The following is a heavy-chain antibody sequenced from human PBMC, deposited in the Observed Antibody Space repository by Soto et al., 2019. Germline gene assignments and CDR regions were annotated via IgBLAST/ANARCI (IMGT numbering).Heavy chain of an antibody. J-gene: IGHJ4*02. Sequence: GGSLRLSCAASGFTYESYAMSWVRQAPGKGLEWVSGINSGGTVAHYADSVKSRFAISRDNSKNTLSLEMNSLRVDDTGLYYCAISTGGFGGLFVVPSDYWGQGTLVTVSS. CDR2: INSGGTVA. CDR1: GFTYESYA. CDR3: AISTGGFGGLFVVPSDY. D-gene: IGHD3-16*01. V-gene: IGHV3-23*01.